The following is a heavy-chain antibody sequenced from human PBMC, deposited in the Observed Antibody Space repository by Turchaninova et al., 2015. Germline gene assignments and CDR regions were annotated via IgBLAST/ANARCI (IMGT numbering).Heavy chain of an antibody. V-gene: IGHV3-21*01. D-gene: IGHD6-13*01. CDR3: AREKTAAGGDY. Sequence: EVQLVEYGGGMVKAGGSRRLSWADSGFNFRSYDMTWVRQAPGKGLEWVSSISSSSTYINYADSVRGRFTFSRDNAKNSLYLQMNNLRVEDTAIYFCAREKTAAGGDYWGQGTLVTVSA. J-gene: IGHJ4*02. CDR1: GFNFRSYD. CDR2: ISSSSTYI.